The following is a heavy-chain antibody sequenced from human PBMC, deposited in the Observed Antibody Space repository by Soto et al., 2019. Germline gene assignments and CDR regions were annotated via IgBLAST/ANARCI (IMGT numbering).Heavy chain of an antibody. J-gene: IGHJ4*02. D-gene: IGHD4-17*01. V-gene: IGHV4-39*01. CDR1: GGSLTSNSYY. CDR3: ARRSTVTYDY. Sequence: SETLSLTCTVSGGSLTSNSYYWGWIRQPPGKGLEWIGSFYYSQSTYFNPSLKSRVTISVETSKNQYSLKLSAVTAADTAVYYCARRSTVTYDYWGQGILVIVSS. CDR2: FYYSQST.